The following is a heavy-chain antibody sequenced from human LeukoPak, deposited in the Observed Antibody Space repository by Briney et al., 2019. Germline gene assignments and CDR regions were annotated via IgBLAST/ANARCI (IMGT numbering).Heavy chain of an antibody. CDR3: AKANYDSSGYYIFDY. V-gene: IGHV3-23*01. Sequence: TGGSLRLSCAASGFTFSSYDMTWVRQAPGKGLEWVSGIGGSGGSTYYADSVKGRFTMSRDNSKNTLYLQMNSLRAGDTAVYYCAKANYDSSGYYIFDYWGQGTLVTVSS. CDR2: IGGSGGST. J-gene: IGHJ4*02. CDR1: GFTFSSYD. D-gene: IGHD3-22*01.